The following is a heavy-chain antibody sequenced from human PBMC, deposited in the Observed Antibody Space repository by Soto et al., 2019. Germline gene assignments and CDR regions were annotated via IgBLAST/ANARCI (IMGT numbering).Heavy chain of an antibody. J-gene: IGHJ5*02. CDR1: GYTFTSYG. CDR3: ARDLVYYDILTGHNWFDP. Sequence: GASVKVSCKASGYTFTSYGISWVRQAPGQGLEWMGWISAYNGNTNYAQKLQGRVTMTTDTSTSTAYMELRSLRSDDTAVYYCARDLVYYDILTGHNWFDPWGQGTLVTVS. CDR2: ISAYNGNT. V-gene: IGHV1-18*01. D-gene: IGHD3-9*01.